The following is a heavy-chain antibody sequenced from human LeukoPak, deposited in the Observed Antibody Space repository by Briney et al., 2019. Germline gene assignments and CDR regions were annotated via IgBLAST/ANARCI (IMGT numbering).Heavy chain of an antibody. Sequence: GGSLRLSCAASGFTFSSYSMNWVRQAPGKGLEWVSSISSGSSYIYYADSVKGRFTISRDNAKNSLYLQMNSLRAEDTAVYYCARDTRIWFGELLPADAFDIWGQGTMVTVSS. J-gene: IGHJ3*02. CDR2: ISSGSSYI. D-gene: IGHD3-10*01. V-gene: IGHV3-21*01. CDR3: ARDTRIWFGELLPADAFDI. CDR1: GFTFSSYS.